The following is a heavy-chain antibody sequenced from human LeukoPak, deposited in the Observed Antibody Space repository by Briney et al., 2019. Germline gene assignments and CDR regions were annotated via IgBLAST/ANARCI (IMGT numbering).Heavy chain of an antibody. CDR1: GGSFSGYY. V-gene: IGHV4-34*01. D-gene: IGHD1-7*01. Sequence: SETLSLTCAVYGGSFSGYYWSWIRQPPGKGLEWIGEINHSGSTNYNPSLKSRVTISVDTSKNQFSLKLSSVTAADTAVYYCANLDNWNYFNWFDPWGQGTLVTVSS. CDR2: INHSGST. CDR3: ANLDNWNYFNWFDP. J-gene: IGHJ5*02.